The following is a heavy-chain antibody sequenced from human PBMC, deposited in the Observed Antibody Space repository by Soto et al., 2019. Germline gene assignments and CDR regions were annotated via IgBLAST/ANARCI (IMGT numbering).Heavy chain of an antibody. J-gene: IGHJ6*02. CDR2: IYYSGST. V-gene: IGHV4-30-4*01. Sequence: SETLSLTCTVSGGSISSGDYYWSWIRQPPGKGLEWIGYIYYSGSTYYNPSLKSRVIISVDKSKNQFSLNLNSVTDADTAVYYCARSIYSSVWVPYGLDVWGQGTTVTVSS. CDR3: ARSIYSSVWVPYGLDV. CDR1: GGSISSGDYY. D-gene: IGHD6-19*01.